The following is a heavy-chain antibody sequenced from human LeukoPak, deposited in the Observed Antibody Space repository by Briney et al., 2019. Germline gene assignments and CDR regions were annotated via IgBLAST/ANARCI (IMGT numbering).Heavy chain of an antibody. CDR2: NYYTGST. D-gene: IGHD6-6*01. CDR1: GDSISSDY. J-gene: IGHJ5*01. V-gene: IGHV4-59*01. Sequence: SETLSLTCAVSGDSISSDYWSWVRQPPGKGLEWIGYNYYTGSTNYNPSLKCRVTISVDTSKNQFSLKLSSVTAADTAVYYCARLATPSTMAARGRSWFESWGQGTLVTVSS. CDR3: ARLATPSTMAARGRSWFES.